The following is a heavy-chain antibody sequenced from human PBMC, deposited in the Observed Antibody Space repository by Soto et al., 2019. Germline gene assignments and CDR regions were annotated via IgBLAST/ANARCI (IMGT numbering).Heavy chain of an antibody. CDR1: GFTFSSYA. CDR3: ARAVAGSLLPFDY. J-gene: IGHJ4*02. CDR2: ISYDGSNK. D-gene: IGHD6-19*01. V-gene: IGHV3-30-3*01. Sequence: PGGSLRLSCAASGFTFSSYATHWVRQAPGKGLEWVAVISYDGSNKYYADSVKGRFTISRDNSKNTLYLQMNSLRAEDTAVYYCARAVAGSLLPFDYWGQGTLVTVSS.